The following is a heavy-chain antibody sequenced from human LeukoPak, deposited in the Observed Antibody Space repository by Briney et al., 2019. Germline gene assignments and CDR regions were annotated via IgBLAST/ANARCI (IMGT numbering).Heavy chain of an antibody. CDR3: ARTYYYVSSGYKHFYY. CDR1: AGSISSGDYY. Sequence: PSETLSLTCTVSAGSISSGDYYWSWIRQPPGKGLEWIGYIYYSGSTYYNPSLKSRVTISVDTSKNQFSLKLSSVTAADTAVYYCARTYYYVSSGYKHFYYWGQGTLVTVSS. J-gene: IGHJ4*02. V-gene: IGHV4-30-4*08. D-gene: IGHD3-22*01. CDR2: IYYSGST.